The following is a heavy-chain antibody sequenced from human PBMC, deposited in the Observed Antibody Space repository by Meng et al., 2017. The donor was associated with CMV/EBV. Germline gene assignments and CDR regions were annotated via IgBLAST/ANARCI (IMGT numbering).Heavy chain of an antibody. CDR1: GGSISSSSYY. D-gene: IGHD6-19*01. V-gene: IGHV4-39*01. Sequence: SETLSLTCTVSGGSISSSSYYWGWIRQPPGQGLEWFGSVYYSGSTYYNPSLKSRVTISVDTSKNQFSLKLTSVTAADTAVFYCARQGDESSGWYAGFDPWGQGTLVTVSS. CDR3: ARQGDESSGWYAGFDP. CDR2: VYYSGST. J-gene: IGHJ5*02.